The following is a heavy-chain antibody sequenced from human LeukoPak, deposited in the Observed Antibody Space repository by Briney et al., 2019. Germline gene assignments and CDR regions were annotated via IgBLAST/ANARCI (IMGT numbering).Heavy chain of an antibody. CDR1: GFTFSSYA. V-gene: IGHV3-23*01. J-gene: IGHJ4*02. Sequence: GGSLRLSCAASGFTFSSYAMSWVRQAPGKGLEWVSVISGSGSSTYYADSVKGRFTISRDNSKNTLYMQMNSLRAEDTAIYHCTKSFGPVIAAAGAGTDWGQGTLVTVSS. CDR2: ISGSGSST. D-gene: IGHD6-13*01. CDR3: TKSFGPVIAAAGAGTD.